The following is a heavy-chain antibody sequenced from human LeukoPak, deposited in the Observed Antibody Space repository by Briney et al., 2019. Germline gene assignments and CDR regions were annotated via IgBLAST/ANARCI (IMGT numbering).Heavy chain of an antibody. Sequence: PGGSLRLSCAASGLAIADHGMSWVRQVPGRGLERVSGINWDGGATSYAVSVEGRFTISRDNARNFLYLQMNSLRDEDTAMYFCARDLSSSWYSLAYWGQGTQVTVSS. CDR2: INWDGGAT. J-gene: IGHJ4*02. D-gene: IGHD6-13*01. CDR3: ARDLSSSWYSLAY. CDR1: GLAIADHG. V-gene: IGHV3-20*04.